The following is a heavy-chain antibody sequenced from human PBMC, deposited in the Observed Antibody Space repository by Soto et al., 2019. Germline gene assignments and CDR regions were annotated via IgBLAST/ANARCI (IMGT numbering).Heavy chain of an antibody. CDR2: IKQDGSEK. CDR3: ARDGQLVINYFDY. J-gene: IGHJ4*02. Sequence: GXLRLSCASSGFXFSSYLVIWVRQAPGKGLEWVANIKQDGSEKYYVDSVKGRFTISRDNDKNSLYLQVNSVRAEDKAVYYCARDGQLVINYFDYWGQGTRLTVSS. CDR1: GFXFSSYL. D-gene: IGHD6-13*01. V-gene: IGHV3-7*01.